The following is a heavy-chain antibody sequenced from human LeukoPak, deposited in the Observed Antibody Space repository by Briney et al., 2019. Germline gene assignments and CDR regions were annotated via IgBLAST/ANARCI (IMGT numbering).Heavy chain of an antibody. CDR3: ARSNKDYYGSYCLDV. CDR1: GFTFGDYG. Sequence: GGSLRLSCAASGFTFGDYGMSWVRQAPGKGLEWVSGVNRNGDSTGYADSVKGRFTISRDNARNSLYLQMNSLRAEDTALYYCARSNKDYYGSYCLDVWAKGTPVTVSS. J-gene: IGHJ6*03. V-gene: IGHV3-20*04. CDR2: VNRNGDST.